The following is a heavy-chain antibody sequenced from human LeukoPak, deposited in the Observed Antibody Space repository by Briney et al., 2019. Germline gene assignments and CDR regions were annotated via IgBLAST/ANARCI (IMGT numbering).Heavy chain of an antibody. J-gene: IGHJ4*02. CDR3: AIDPNWGTHS. V-gene: IGHV3-23*01. Sequence: GSLRLSCAASGFTFSTYTMYWVRHPPGKRLEWVSIIGNNGGGIHYADSVKGRFTISRDNFKNALYLQMNSLRVEDTAVYYCAIDPNWGTHSWGQGVLVTVSS. D-gene: IGHD7-27*01. CDR2: IGNNGGGI. CDR1: GFTFSTYT.